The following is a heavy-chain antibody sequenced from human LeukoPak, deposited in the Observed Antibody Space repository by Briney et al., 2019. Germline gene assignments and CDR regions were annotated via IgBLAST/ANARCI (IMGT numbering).Heavy chain of an antibody. CDR1: GFTFREYT. CDR2: INKGGSFI. J-gene: IGHJ4*02. CDR3: DREVLDVVEPATNTVDY. Sequence: GGSLRLSCAASGFTFREYTMNWVRQAPGKGLEWVSAINKGGSFIKYADSVKGRFIVSSDNAKNLLLLQMNSLRVEDTAPAFYDREVLDVVEPATNTVDYWGQGTRVTVSS. D-gene: IGHD2-2*01. V-gene: IGHV3-21*01.